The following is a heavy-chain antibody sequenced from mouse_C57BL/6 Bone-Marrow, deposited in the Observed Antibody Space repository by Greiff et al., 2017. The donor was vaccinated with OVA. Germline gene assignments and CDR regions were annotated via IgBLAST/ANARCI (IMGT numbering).Heavy chain of an antibody. J-gene: IGHJ3*01. Sequence: QVQLKQSGAELARPGASVKLSCKASGYTFTSYGISWVKQRTGEGLEWIGEIYPRSGNTYYNEKFKGKATLTADKSSSTAYMELRSLTSEDSAVYFCARGRCLWFGYWGQGTMVTVSA. V-gene: IGHV1-81*01. CDR1: GYTFTSYG. CDR2: IYPRSGNT. CDR3: ARGRCLWFGY.